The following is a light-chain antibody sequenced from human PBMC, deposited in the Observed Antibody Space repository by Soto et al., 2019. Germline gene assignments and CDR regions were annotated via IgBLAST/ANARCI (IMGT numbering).Light chain of an antibody. V-gene: IGKV3-11*01. CDR2: DAS. Sequence: EIVLTQSPATLSLSPGERATLSCRASQSVSSYLAWYQQKPGQAPRLLIYDASNRATGIPARFSGSGSGTEFTLTISSLHSEDFGVYYCQQYDNWWTFGQGTKVDNK. J-gene: IGKJ1*01. CDR1: QSVSSY. CDR3: QQYDNWWT.